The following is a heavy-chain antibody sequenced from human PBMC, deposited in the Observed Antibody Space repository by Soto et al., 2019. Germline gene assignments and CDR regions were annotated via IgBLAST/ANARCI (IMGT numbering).Heavy chain of an antibody. V-gene: IGHV1-18*01. CDR1: GYTFSTYG. Sequence: ASVKVSCKASGYTFSTYGITWVRQAPGQGLDWMGWINPIKGDTNSAAIFQDRVTMTTDTSTRTAYMELRSLESDDTAVYYCARVKVPAAILGAFDLWGQGTLVTVSS. CDR3: ARVKVPAAILGAFDL. J-gene: IGHJ3*01. CDR2: INPIKGDT. D-gene: IGHD2-2*02.